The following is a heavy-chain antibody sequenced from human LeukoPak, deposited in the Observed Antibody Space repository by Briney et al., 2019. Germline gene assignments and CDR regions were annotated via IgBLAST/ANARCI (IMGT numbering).Heavy chain of an antibody. CDR3: AKDLAAYSSGFDY. D-gene: IGHD3-22*01. V-gene: IGHV3-23*01. J-gene: IGHJ4*02. Sequence: GGSLRLSCVASGFTFSNYAMSWVRQAPGKGLEWVSAITGSGGITYYADSVKGRFTISIDNSKNTLYLQMNSLRAEDTAVYYCAKDLAAYSSGFDYWGQGTLVTVSS. CDR2: ITGSGGIT. CDR1: GFTFSNYA.